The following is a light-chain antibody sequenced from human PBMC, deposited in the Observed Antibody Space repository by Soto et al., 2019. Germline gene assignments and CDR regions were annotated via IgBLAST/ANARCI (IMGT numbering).Light chain of an antibody. CDR2: GAS. V-gene: IGKV3-20*01. CDR3: LRYGDSPPAYT. J-gene: IGKJ2*01. Sequence: EIVLTQSPGTVSLSPGERATLSCRASQSVSSGNLAWYRQKPGQAPSLLIFGASSRATGIPDRFSGSGSGTDFTLTISRLEPEDCAVYYCLRYGDSPPAYTFGQGTKLEI. CDR1: QSVSSGN.